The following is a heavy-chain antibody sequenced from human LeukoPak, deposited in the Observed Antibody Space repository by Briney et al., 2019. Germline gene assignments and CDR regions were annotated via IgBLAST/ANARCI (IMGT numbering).Heavy chain of an antibody. V-gene: IGHV5-51*01. CDR1: GYSFTTYW. D-gene: IGHD3-3*01. Sequence: GESLKISCKGSGYSFTTYWIGWVRPMPGKGLEWMGIIFPGDSDTRYSPSFVGQVTISADKCNSTAYLQWSSLKAADTAIYYGARAYYQAITSFVVVGDFWGQGTLVTVSS. CDR3: ARAYYQAITSFVVVGDF. CDR2: IFPGDSDT. J-gene: IGHJ4*02.